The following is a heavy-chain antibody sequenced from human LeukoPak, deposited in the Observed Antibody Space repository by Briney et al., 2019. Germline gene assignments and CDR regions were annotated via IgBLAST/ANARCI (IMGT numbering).Heavy chain of an antibody. V-gene: IGHV3-74*01. CDR3: AKSSGPGYQSDSFDI. CDR2: INSDGSST. CDR1: GFTFSSYW. D-gene: IGHD3-9*01. J-gene: IGHJ3*02. Sequence: SGGSLRLSCAASGFTFSSYWMHWVRQAPGKGLVWVSRINSDGSSTSYADSVKGRFTVSRDYSENTLYLQMNSLKAEDTAVYYCAKSSGPGYQSDSFDIWGQGTMVTVSS.